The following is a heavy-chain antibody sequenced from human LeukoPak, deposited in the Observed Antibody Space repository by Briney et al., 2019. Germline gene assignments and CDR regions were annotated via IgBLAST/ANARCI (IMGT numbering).Heavy chain of an antibody. CDR3: ARDSRDYYYYYTDV. Sequence: ASVKVSCKASGYTFGISWVRQAPGQGLEWMGWISGYNGNTNYAQKLQGRVTMTTDTSTSTAYMELRSLRSDDAAVYYCARDSRDYYYYYTDVWGKGTTVTVSS. CDR1: GYTFG. V-gene: IGHV1-18*01. J-gene: IGHJ6*03. CDR2: ISGYNGNT.